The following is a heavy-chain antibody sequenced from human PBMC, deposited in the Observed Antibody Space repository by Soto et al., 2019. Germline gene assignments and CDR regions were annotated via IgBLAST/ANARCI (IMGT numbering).Heavy chain of an antibody. V-gene: IGHV3-21*01. CDR2: ISSSSSYI. J-gene: IGHJ5*02. CDR1: GFTFSSYS. D-gene: IGHD3-10*01. CDR3: ASLGLWFGNNWFDP. Sequence: EVQLVESGGGLVKPGGSLRLSCAASGFTFSSYSMNWVRQAPGKGLEGVSSISSSSSYIYYADSVKGRFTISRDNAKNSLYLQMNSLRAEDTAVYYCASLGLWFGNNWFDPWGQGTLVTVSS.